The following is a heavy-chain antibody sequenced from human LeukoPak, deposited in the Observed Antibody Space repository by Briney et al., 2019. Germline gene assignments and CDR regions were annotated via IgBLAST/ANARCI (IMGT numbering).Heavy chain of an antibody. CDR2: MNPNSGNT. J-gene: IGHJ6*02. D-gene: IGHD3-3*01. CDR1: GYTFTSYD. V-gene: IGHV1-8*01. Sequence: ASVKVSCKASGYTFTSYDINWVRQATGQGLEWMGWMNPNSGNTGYAQKFQGRVTMTRNTSISTAYMELSSLRSEDTAVYYCARDGGLPSGFWNYYYGMDVWGQGTTVTVSS. CDR3: ARDGGLPSGFWNYYYGMDV.